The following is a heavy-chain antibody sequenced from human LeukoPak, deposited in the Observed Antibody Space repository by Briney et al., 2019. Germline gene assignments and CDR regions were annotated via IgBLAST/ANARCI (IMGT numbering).Heavy chain of an antibody. CDR2: ISTRSDDI. D-gene: IGHD1-14*01. CDR3: ARGMPTRTFDL. Sequence: GGSLRLSCVASGFTLSIYQVNWVRQAPGKGPEWLSYISTRSDDIYYAESVKGRFAISRDNAKNSLFLQMDNLRDEDTGIYFYARGMPTRTFDLWGQGTLVTVSS. V-gene: IGHV3-21*04. J-gene: IGHJ4*02. CDR1: GFTLSIYQ.